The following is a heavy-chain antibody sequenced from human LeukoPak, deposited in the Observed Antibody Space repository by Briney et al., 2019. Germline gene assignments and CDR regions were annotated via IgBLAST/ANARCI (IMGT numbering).Heavy chain of an antibody. D-gene: IGHD5-24*01. V-gene: IGHV4-61*02. J-gene: IGHJ4*02. Sequence: SQTLSLTCTVSGGSISSGSHYWSWIRQPAGKGLEWIGRIYTSGSTNYNPSLKSRVTISVDRSKNQFSLKLSSVTAADTAVYYCARGVATINLDYWGQGTLVTVSS. CDR2: IYTSGST. CDR3: ARGVATINLDY. CDR1: GGSISSGSHY.